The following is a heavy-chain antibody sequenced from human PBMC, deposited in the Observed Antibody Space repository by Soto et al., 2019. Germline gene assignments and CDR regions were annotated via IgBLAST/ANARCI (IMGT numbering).Heavy chain of an antibody. CDR3: ARARGGIGVHYYGMDP. V-gene: IGHV4-30-4*01. CDR2: IYYSGAT. J-gene: IGHJ6*02. Sequence: VQLQESGPGLVKSSQTLSLTCTVSGASISSGNYYWTWVRQPPGKGLEWIGYIYYSGATYYNPSLKSRLNISIHTSTDQFFLSLTSVTVADSAVYHCARARGGIGVHYYGMDPWGQGTTVTFSS. CDR1: GASISSGNYY. D-gene: IGHD3-16*02.